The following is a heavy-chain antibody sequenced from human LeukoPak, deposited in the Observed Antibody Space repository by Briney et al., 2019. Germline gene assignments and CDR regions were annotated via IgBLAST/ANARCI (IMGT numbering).Heavy chain of an antibody. CDR2: INPNSGGT. V-gene: IGHV1-2*02. D-gene: IGHD6-6*01. J-gene: IGHJ4*02. Sequence: ASVKVSCKASGYTFTGYYLQWVRQAPGQGLEWMGWINPNSGGTNYVQKFQGRVTMTRDTSISTAYMDLSRLRSDDTAVYYCARSGYSSSSHIYYWGQGTLVTVSS. CDR3: ARSGYSSSSHIYY. CDR1: GYTFTGYY.